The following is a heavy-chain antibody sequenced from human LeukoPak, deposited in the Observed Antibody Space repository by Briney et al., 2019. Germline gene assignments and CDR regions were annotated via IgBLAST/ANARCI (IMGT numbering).Heavy chain of an antibody. CDR1: GFTFSSYE. Sequence: GGSLRLSCAASGFTFSSYEMNWVRQAPGKGLEWVSYISSSGSTIYYADSVKGRFTISRDNANNSLYLQMNSLRAEDTAVYYCAELGITMIGGVWGKGTTVTVSS. CDR3: AELGITMIGGV. CDR2: ISSSGSTI. V-gene: IGHV3-48*03. J-gene: IGHJ6*04. D-gene: IGHD3-10*02.